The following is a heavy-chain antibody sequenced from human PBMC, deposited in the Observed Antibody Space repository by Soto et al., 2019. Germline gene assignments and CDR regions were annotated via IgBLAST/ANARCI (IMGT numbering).Heavy chain of an antibody. CDR3: ARVTTVYAFDI. CDR1: GGSISSYY. CDR2: IYYSGST. Sequence: SETLSLTCTVSGGSISSYYWSWIRQPPGKGLEWIGYIYYSGSTNYNPSLKSRVTISVDTSKNQFSLKLSSVTAADTAVYYCARVTTVYAFDIWGQGTMVTVSS. D-gene: IGHD4-4*01. V-gene: IGHV4-59*01. J-gene: IGHJ3*02.